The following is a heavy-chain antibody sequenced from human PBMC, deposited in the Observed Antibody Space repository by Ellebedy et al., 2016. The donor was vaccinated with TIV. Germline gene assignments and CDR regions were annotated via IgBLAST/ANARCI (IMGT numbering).Heavy chain of an antibody. D-gene: IGHD5-12*01. J-gene: IGHJ6*02. CDR2: ISYDGINK. CDR1: GFTFSSYG. Sequence: GGSLRLXCAASGFTFSSYGMQWVRQAPGKGLEWVAVISYDGINKYYADSLKGRFTISRDNSKNTLYLKMNSLRSEDTAVYYCAKDSVRGYSGYATDYYYGLDVWGQGTTVTVSS. V-gene: IGHV3-30*18. CDR3: AKDSVRGYSGYATDYYYGLDV.